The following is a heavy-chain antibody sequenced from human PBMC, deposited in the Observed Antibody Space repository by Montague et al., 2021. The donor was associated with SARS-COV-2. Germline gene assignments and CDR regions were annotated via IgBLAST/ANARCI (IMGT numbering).Heavy chain of an antibody. D-gene: IGHD3-10*01. CDR3: ARSSGSYSTFDF. V-gene: IGHV4-34*01. J-gene: IGHJ4*02. Sequence: SETLSLTCAVYGGSFSGHYWSWIRQPPGKGLEWIGEINNSGSTNYNPSLKSRVTISVDTSKNQFSLKLRSVTAADTAVYYCARSSGSYSTFDFWGQGTLVTVSS. CDR1: GGSFSGHY. CDR2: INNSGST.